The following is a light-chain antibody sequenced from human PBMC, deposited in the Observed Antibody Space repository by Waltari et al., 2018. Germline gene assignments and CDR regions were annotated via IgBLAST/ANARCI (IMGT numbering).Light chain of an antibody. CDR1: QRINDF. V-gene: IGKV1-NL1*01. CDR3: QHFFTSPRT. J-gene: IGKJ1*01. Sequence: TCGSSQRINDFVAWYQQKSGKVPKLLLYAASRLATGVPSRFSGRGSGTDYTLTISSLQPEDSATYYCQHFFTSPRTFVQGTKVEIK. CDR2: AAS.